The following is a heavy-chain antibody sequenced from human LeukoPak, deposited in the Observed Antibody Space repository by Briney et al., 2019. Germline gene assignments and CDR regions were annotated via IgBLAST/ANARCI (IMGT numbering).Heavy chain of an antibody. CDR3: AREQGYSSSWYFWFDP. Sequence: GGSLRLSCAASGFTFSSYSMNWVRQAPGKGLEWVSYISSSSSTIYYADSVKGRFTISRDNSKNTLYLQMNSLRAEDTAVYYCAREQGYSSSWYFWFDPWGQGTLVTVSS. CDR1: GFTFSSYS. V-gene: IGHV3-48*01. CDR2: ISSSSSTI. J-gene: IGHJ5*02. D-gene: IGHD6-13*01.